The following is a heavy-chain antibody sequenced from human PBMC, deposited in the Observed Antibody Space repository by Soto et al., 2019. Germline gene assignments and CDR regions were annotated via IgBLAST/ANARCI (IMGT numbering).Heavy chain of an antibody. J-gene: IGHJ4*02. CDR2: IIPIFGTA. Sequence: SLTDTCKASGGTISRYSISGVRQNPGQGLEWMGGIIPIFGTANYAQKFQGRVTITADESTSTAYMELSSLRSEDTAVYYCARVLSSGSYYFDYWGQGTLVTVS. D-gene: IGHD6-19*01. V-gene: IGHV1-69*13. CDR1: GGTISRYS. CDR3: ARVLSSGSYYFDY.